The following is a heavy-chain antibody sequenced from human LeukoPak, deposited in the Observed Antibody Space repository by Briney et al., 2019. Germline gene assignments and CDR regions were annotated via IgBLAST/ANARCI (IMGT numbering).Heavy chain of an antibody. CDR2: INHSGST. V-gene: IGHV4-34*01. J-gene: IGHJ6*03. CDR3: ASQGHHGKIVGTTLSYFYMDV. Sequence: SETLSLTCAVYGGSFSGYYWSWVRQPPGKGLEWRGEINHSGSTNYNPSLKRGVTISVDTSKKQCSLTQRYVTAADTAFYSCASQGHHGKIVGTTLSYFYMDVWGKGTTVTVSS. CDR1: GGSFSGYY. D-gene: IGHD1-26*01.